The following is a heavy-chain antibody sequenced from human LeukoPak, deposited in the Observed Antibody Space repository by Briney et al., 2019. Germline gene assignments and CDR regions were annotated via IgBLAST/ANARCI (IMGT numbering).Heavy chain of an antibody. CDR2: IYSGGST. J-gene: IGHJ4*02. Sequence: GGSLRLSCAASGFTVSHNYMSWVRQAPGKGLEWVSVIYSGGSTNYADSVKGRFTISRDKSKNTLYLQMNSLRAEDTAVYYCARDLSGPLDYWGQGTLVTVSS. V-gene: IGHV3-66*01. D-gene: IGHD5-12*01. CDR1: GFTVSHNY. CDR3: ARDLSGPLDY.